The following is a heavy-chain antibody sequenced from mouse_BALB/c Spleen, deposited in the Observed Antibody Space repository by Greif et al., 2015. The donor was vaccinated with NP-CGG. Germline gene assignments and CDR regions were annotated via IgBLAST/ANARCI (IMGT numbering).Heavy chain of an antibody. V-gene: IGHV5-6-4*01. Sequence: EVKLVESGGGLVKPGGSLKLSCAASGFTFSSYTMSWVRQTPEKRLEWVATISSGGSYTYYPDSVKGRFTISRDNAKNSLYLQMRSLESLDTAMYYCTGGGGNNGLDYGGQGTTLTVSS. D-gene: IGHD2-1*01. CDR3: TGGGGNNGLDY. CDR2: ISSGGSYT. CDR1: GFTFSSYT. J-gene: IGHJ2*01.